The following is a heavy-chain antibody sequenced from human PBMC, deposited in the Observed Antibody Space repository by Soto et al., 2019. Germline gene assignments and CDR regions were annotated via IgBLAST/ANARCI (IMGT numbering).Heavy chain of an antibody. CDR1: GGSISSSSYS. CDR2: IYYSGST. Sequence: LSLTCTVSGGSISSSSYSWGCIRQPPGKGLEWIGNIYYSGSTYYNPSLKGRVTISVDTSKNQFSLKLSSVTAEDTAVYYCARVPLDYTNGRKFDYWGQGTLVTVSS. J-gene: IGHJ4*02. D-gene: IGHD4-4*01. CDR3: ARVPLDYTNGRKFDY. V-gene: IGHV4-39*02.